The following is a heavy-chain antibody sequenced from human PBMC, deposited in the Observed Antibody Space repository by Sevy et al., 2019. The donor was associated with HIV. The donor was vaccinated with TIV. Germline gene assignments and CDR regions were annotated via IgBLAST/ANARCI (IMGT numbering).Heavy chain of an antibody. CDR3: ARSPSDSDGGGDAFDI. CDR1: GGTFSSYA. CDR2: IIPIFGTA. J-gene: IGHJ3*02. V-gene: IGHV1-69*13. D-gene: IGHD2-15*01. Sequence: ASVKVSCKASGGTFSSYAISWVRQAPGQGLEWMGGIIPIFGTANYAQKFQGRVTITADESTSTAYMGLSSLRSEDTAVYYCARSPSDSDGGGDAFDIWGQGTMVTVSS.